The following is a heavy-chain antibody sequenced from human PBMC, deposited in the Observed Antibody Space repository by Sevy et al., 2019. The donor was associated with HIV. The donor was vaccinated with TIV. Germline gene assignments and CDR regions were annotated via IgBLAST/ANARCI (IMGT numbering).Heavy chain of an antibody. Sequence: GGSLRLSCAASGFTFGSYVLHWVRQAPGKGLEWVALISQTYDGSKKYYADSVKGRFIISRDNSKNTLYVQIDSLKLEDTAVYYCVRDNSSYFLFDHWGQGTLVTVSS. D-gene: IGHD5-12*01. V-gene: IGHV3-30-3*01. CDR1: GFTFGSYV. CDR3: VRDNSSYFLFDH. J-gene: IGHJ4*02. CDR2: ISQTYDGSKK.